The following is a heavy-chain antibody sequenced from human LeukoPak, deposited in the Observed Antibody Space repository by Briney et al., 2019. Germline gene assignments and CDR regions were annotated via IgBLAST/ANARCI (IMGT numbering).Heavy chain of an antibody. D-gene: IGHD1-26*01. CDR3: VSGSYYHWFDP. V-gene: IGHV1-69*04. Sequence: SVKVSCKASGGTFSSYAISWVRQAPGRGLEWMGRIIPILGIANYAQKFQGRVTITADKSTSTAYMELSSLRSEDTAVYYCVSGSYYHWFDPWGQGTLVTVSS. CDR2: IIPILGIA. J-gene: IGHJ5*02. CDR1: GGTFSSYA.